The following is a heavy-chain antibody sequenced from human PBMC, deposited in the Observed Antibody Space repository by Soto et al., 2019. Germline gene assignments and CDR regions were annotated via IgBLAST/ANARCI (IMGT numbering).Heavy chain of an antibody. V-gene: IGHV1-69*01. Sequence: QVQLVQSGAEVKKPGSSVKVSCKASEGTFSSFVISWLRQAPGQGPEWMGEIIPVSDTPNYAQKYQGRVTITPDESTSTAYMELRSLRPEDTAVYYCARALGYSYGLYFDSWGQGTLVTVSS. D-gene: IGHD5-18*01. CDR3: ARALGYSYGLYFDS. J-gene: IGHJ4*02. CDR2: IIPVSDTP. CDR1: EGTFSSFV.